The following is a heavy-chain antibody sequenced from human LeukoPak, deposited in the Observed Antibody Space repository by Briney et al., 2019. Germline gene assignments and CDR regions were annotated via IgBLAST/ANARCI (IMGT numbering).Heavy chain of an antibody. CDR2: ISGDGGST. J-gene: IGHJ4*02. CDR1: GFTFDDYA. V-gene: IGHV3-43*02. D-gene: IGHD3-22*01. Sequence: SGGSLRLSCAASGFTFDDYAMHWVRQAPGKDLEWVSLISGDGGSTYYTDSVKGRFTISRDNSKNSLYLQMNSLRTEDTALYYCAKVLGYYDSSGYYQEGGFDYWGQGTLVTVSS. CDR3: AKVLGYYDSSGYYQEGGFDY.